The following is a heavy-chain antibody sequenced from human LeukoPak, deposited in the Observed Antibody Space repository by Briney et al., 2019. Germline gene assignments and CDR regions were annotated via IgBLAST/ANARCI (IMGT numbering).Heavy chain of an antibody. J-gene: IGHJ4*02. CDR2: IHHSGSA. Sequence: SETLSLTCGVYGGSLSGYYWSWIRQSPGKGLEWIGQIHHSGSANYNPSLRSRVTISMDTSKNQFSLNLSSVTAADTAVYYCAKHGSYHFDYWGQGTLVTVSS. D-gene: IGHD3-10*01. CDR1: GGSLSGYY. CDR3: AKHGSYHFDY. V-gene: IGHV4-34*01.